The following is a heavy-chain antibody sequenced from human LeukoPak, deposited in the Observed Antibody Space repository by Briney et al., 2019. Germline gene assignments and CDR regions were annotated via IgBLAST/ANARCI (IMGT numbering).Heavy chain of an antibody. CDR3: ARMWIQLWLLSPFDY. J-gene: IGHJ4*02. CDR1: GYTFTSYD. D-gene: IGHD5-18*01. V-gene: IGHV1-8*03. CDR2: MNPNSGNT. Sequence: ASVKVSCKASGYTFTSYDINWVRQATGQGLEWMGWMNPNSGNTGYAQKFQGRVTITRNTSISTAYMELNSLRAEDTAVYYCARMWIQLWLLSPFDYWGQGTLVTVYS.